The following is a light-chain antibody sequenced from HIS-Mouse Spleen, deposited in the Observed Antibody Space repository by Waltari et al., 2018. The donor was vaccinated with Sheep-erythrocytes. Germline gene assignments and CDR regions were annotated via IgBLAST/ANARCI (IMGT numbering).Light chain of an antibody. CDR2: GNS. CDR1: SSTIGAGYD. V-gene: IGLV1-40*01. Sequence: QSVLTQPPSVSGAPGQRVTISCTGSSSTIGAGYDVHGYQQLPGTAPKLLIYGNSNRPSGVPDRFSGSKSGTSASLAITGLQAEDEADYYCQSYDSSLSAVVFGGGTKLTVL. J-gene: IGLJ2*01. CDR3: QSYDSSLSAVV.